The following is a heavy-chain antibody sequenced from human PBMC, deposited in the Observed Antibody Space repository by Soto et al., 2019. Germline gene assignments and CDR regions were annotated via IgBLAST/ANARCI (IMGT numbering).Heavy chain of an antibody. V-gene: IGHV1-18*01. CDR1: GYAFTTYG. J-gene: IGHJ4*02. CDR2: ISAHSGNT. CDR3: ARGRYGDY. Sequence: QVHLVQSGAEVKKPGASVKVSCKGSGYAFTTYGITWVRQAPGQGLEWMGWISAHSGNTNYAQKLQGRVTVTRDTSTCTAYMELRILRSDDAAVYCCARGRYGDYWGQGALVTVSS. D-gene: IGHD1-1*01.